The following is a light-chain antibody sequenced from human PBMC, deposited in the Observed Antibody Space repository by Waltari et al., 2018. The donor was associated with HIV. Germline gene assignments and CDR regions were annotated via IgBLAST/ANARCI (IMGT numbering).Light chain of an antibody. J-gene: IGKJ1*01. CDR1: QSINNW. Sequence: DIQMTQSPSPLSASVGDRVTITCRASQSINNWLAWYQQKPGKAPKVLIYKASSLESGVPSRFSGSGSGTEFTLTISSLQPDDFATYYCQQYYNYRWTFGQGTRVEIK. V-gene: IGKV1-5*03. CDR2: KAS. CDR3: QQYYNYRWT.